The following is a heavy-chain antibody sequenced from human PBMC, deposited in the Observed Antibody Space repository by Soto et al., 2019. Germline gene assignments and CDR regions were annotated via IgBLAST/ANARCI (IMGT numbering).Heavy chain of an antibody. J-gene: IGHJ5*02. V-gene: IGHV3-30*18. D-gene: IGHD3-10*01. Sequence: QVQLVESGGGVVQPGRSLRLSCAASGFTFSSYAMHWVRQAPGKGLEWVAVISYDGSNKYYADSVKGRFTISRDNSKNTLYLQMNSLRAEDTAVYYCVKIGTPLYGSGRSYFDPWGQGTLVTVSS. CDR1: GFTFSSYA. CDR2: ISYDGSNK. CDR3: VKIGTPLYGSGRSYFDP.